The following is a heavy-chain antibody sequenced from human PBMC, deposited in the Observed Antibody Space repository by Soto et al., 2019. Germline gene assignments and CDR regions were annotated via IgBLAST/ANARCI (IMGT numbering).Heavy chain of an antibody. J-gene: IGHJ6*02. CDR1: GFTFSSYA. V-gene: IGHV3-23*01. Sequence: PGGSLRLSCAASGFTFSSYAMSWVRQAPGKGLEWVSAISGSGGSTYDAASVKGRFTISRDNSKNTLYLQMNSLRAEDTAVYYCAKDYWSGGSCCSRRYYYYGMDVWGQGTTVTVSS. CDR2: ISGSGGST. CDR3: AKDYWSGGSCCSRRYYYYGMDV. D-gene: IGHD2-15*01.